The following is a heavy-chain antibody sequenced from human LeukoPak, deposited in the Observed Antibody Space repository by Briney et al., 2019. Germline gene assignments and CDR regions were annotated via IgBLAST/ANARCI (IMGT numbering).Heavy chain of an antibody. V-gene: IGHV1-46*01. Sequence: ASVKISCRTSGYTFTTFYIHWVRQAPGQGLEWMGMVNPTSGVSIYAQKFQGRVTMTRDTSTSTVYMELSSLTSDDAAVYFCARERGYCSDSACYGSDCWGQGTLVTVSS. CDR2: VNPTSGVS. J-gene: IGHJ4*02. CDR3: ARERGYCSDSACYGSDC. CDR1: GYTFTTFY. D-gene: IGHD2-2*01.